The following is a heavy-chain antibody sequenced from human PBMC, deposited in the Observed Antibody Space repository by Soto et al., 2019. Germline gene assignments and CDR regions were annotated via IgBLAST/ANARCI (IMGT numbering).Heavy chain of an antibody. D-gene: IGHD1-26*01. CDR1: GFSFSNFA. CDR3: AKDISSYAGGYTYYFDC. Sequence: QVELVESGGGVVQPGTSLRLSCAASGFSFSNFAMHWVRQAPCKGLEWVAVISSDGSKKYHIDSVKGRFTISRDNSKNTLDLQMNSLRAEDTAVYYCAKDISSYAGGYTYYFDCWGQGSPVTVSS. J-gene: IGHJ4*02. V-gene: IGHV3-30*18. CDR2: ISSDGSKK.